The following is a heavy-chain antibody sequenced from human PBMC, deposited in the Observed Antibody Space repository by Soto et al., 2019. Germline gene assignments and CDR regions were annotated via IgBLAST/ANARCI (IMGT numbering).Heavy chain of an antibody. D-gene: IGHD1-26*01. Sequence: QIHLVQSGAEVKEPGASVKVSCKASGYTFTSYAISWVRQAPGQGLEWMGWLSAYNGNTNYAQNLQGRVTVTTDTSTDTAYMELRSLRSDDTAVYYCATVVGAVPYGGQGTLVTVSS. V-gene: IGHV1-18*01. J-gene: IGHJ4*02. CDR1: GYTFTSYA. CDR3: ATVVGAVPY. CDR2: LSAYNGNT.